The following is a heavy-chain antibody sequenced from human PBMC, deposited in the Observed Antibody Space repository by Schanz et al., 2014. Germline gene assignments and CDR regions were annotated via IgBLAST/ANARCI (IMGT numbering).Heavy chain of an antibody. Sequence: QVQLVQSGTQVKKPGASVKVSCKASGYTLSAYSLHWVRPAPGQGLEWMGIVNPSVRGTPFAREFQGRVAVTSDTSTSTVYMELSGLRSEYTAVYYCAGAFDSSGYYFDYWGQGTLVTVSS. CDR2: VNPSVRGT. D-gene: IGHD3-22*01. CDR1: GYTLSAYS. V-gene: IGHV1-46*03. CDR3: AGAFDSSGYYFDY. J-gene: IGHJ4*02.